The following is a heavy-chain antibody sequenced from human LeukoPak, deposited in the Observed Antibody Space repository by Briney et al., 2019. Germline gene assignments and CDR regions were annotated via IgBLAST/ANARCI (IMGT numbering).Heavy chain of an antibody. CDR1: GYSFTSYW. CDR2: IYPGDSDT. Sequence: GESLKISFKGSGYSFTSYWIGWVRQMPGKGLEWMGIIYPGDSDTRYSPSFQGQVTISADKSISTAYLQWSSLKASDTAMYYCARQGSYYYDSSGYYLGWGQGTLVTVSS. V-gene: IGHV5-51*01. J-gene: IGHJ4*02. CDR3: ARQGSYYYDSSGYYLG. D-gene: IGHD3-22*01.